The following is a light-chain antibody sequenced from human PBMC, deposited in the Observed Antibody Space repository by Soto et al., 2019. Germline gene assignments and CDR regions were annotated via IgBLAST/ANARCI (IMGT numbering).Light chain of an antibody. CDR1: QSVNSNY. CDR3: QQYCSSPHT. V-gene: IGKV3-20*01. Sequence: EIVLTQSPGTLSLSPGERATLSCRASQSVNSNYLAWYQQKPGQVPRPLIYGASIRAAGAPDRLSGSGSGTDFSLTISRLEPEEYAVYYCQQYCSSPHTFGQGTKLEIK. J-gene: IGKJ2*01. CDR2: GAS.